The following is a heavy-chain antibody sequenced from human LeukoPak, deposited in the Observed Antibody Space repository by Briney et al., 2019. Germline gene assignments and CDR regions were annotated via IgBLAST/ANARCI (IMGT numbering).Heavy chain of an antibody. D-gene: IGHD2-21*01. CDR3: ARQHPYYYYYYMDV. CDR2: INLSGST. V-gene: IGHV4-34*01. J-gene: IGHJ6*03. Sequence: SETLSLTCAVYGGSYSGYYWSWIRQPPGKGLEWIGEINLSGSTNYNPSLKSRVTISVDTSKNQFSLKLSSVTAADTAVYYCARQHPYYYYYYMDVWGKGTTVTVSS. CDR1: GGSYSGYY.